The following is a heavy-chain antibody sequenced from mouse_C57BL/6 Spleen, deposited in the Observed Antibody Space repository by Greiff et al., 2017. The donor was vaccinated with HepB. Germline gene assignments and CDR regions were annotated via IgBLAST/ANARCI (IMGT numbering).Heavy chain of an antibody. Sequence: VQLQQSGPELVKPGASVKISCKASGYAFSSSWMNWVKQRPGKGLEWIGRIYPGDGDTNYNGKFKGKATLTADKSSSTAYMQLSSLTSEDSAVCFCADGSTWFAYWGQGTLVTVSA. CDR2: IYPGDGDT. J-gene: IGHJ3*01. CDR3: ADGSTWFAY. CDR1: GYAFSSSW. V-gene: IGHV1-82*01. D-gene: IGHD1-1*01.